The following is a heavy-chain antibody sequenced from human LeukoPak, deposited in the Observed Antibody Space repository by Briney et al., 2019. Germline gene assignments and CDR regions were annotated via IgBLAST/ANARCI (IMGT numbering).Heavy chain of an antibody. J-gene: IGHJ4*02. CDR1: GFTFSSYS. V-gene: IGHV3-21*01. Sequence: GGSLRLSCAASGFTFSSYSMNWVRQAPGKGLEWVSSISSSSSYICYADSVKGRFTISRDNTKNSLYLQMNSLRAEDTAVYYCARPNFYGSGSTGVYWGQGTLVTVSS. CDR2: ISSSSSYI. CDR3: ARPNFYGSGSTGVY. D-gene: IGHD3-10*01.